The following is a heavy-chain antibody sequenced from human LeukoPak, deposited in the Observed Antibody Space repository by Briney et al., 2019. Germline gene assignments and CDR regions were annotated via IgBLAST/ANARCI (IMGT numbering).Heavy chain of an antibody. Sequence: ASVKVSCKASGYTFTSYYMHWVRQAPGQGLEWMGIINPSGGSTSYAQKFQGRVTMTRDMSTSTVYMELSSLRSEDTAVYYCARNSGSYSNYYCMDVWGKGTTVTVSS. V-gene: IGHV1-46*01. J-gene: IGHJ6*03. CDR3: ARNSGSYSNYYCMDV. CDR2: INPSGGST. D-gene: IGHD1-26*01. CDR1: GYTFTSYY.